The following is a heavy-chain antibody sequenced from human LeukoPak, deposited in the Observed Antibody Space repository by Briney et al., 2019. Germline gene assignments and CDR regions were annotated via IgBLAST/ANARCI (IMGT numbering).Heavy chain of an antibody. V-gene: IGHV1-69*02. CDR3: ASMGIAVAGWNTYYFDY. CDR1: GGTFTSST. D-gene: IGHD6-19*01. Sequence: KVSCKASGGTFTSSTICWGRHGPGQGLEWMGRIIPILGIANYAQKFQGRVTITADKSTSTAYMELSSLRSEDTAVYYCASMGIAVAGWNTYYFDYWGQGTLVTVSS. CDR2: IIPILGIA. J-gene: IGHJ4*02.